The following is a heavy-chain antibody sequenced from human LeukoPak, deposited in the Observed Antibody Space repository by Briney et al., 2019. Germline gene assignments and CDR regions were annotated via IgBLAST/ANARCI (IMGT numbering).Heavy chain of an antibody. CDR2: IYTSGST. V-gene: IGHV4-61*02. CDR3: AGRTEVAGLPFDY. CDR1: GGSISSGSYY. D-gene: IGHD6-19*01. J-gene: IGHJ4*02. Sequence: SETLSLTCTVSGGSISSGSYYWSWIRQPAGKGLEWIGRIYTSGSTNYNPSLKSRVTISVDTSKNQFSLKLSSVTAADTAVYYCAGRTEVAGLPFDYWGQGTLVTVSS.